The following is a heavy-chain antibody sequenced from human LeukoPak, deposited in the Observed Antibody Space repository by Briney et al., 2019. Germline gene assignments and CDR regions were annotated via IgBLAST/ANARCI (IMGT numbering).Heavy chain of an antibody. CDR3: ARDRIAAAGGLFDY. CDR1: GGTFSSYA. J-gene: IGHJ4*02. CDR2: IIPILGIA. D-gene: IGHD6-13*01. Sequence: EASVKVSCKASGGTFSSYAISWLRQAPGQGLEWMGRIIPILGIANYAQKFQGRVTITADKSTSTAYMELSSLGSEDTAVYYCARDRIAAAGGLFDYWGQGTLVTVSS. V-gene: IGHV1-69*04.